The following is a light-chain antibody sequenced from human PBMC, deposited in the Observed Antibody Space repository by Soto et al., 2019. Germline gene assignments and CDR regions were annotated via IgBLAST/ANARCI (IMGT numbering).Light chain of an antibody. CDR1: NIGSKS. V-gene: IGLV3-21*02. CDR3: QLWVSSSHHFYA. J-gene: IGLJ1*01. CDR2: NDR. Sequence: YELTQPPSVSVAPGQTARITCGGDNIGSKSVHWYQQKPGQAPVLVVYNDRDRPSGTPERFSGSNSGNTATLTISRVEAGDEADYYCQLWVSSSHHFYAFGTGTKVTVL.